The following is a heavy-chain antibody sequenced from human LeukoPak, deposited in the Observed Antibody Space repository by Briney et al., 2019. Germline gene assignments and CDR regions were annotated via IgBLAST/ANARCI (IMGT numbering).Heavy chain of an antibody. V-gene: IGHV4-59*08. CDR2: VYYSGDS. J-gene: IGHJ4*02. CDR1: GGSTSGFY. CDR3: ARHPFSTPFDY. Sequence: SETLSLACSVSGGSTSGFYWSWIRQPPGKGLEWIGYVYYSGDSNYNPSLKSRVSMSLDTSKNQVSLRLSSVTAADTAVYYCARHPFSTPFDYWGRGTLVTVSS.